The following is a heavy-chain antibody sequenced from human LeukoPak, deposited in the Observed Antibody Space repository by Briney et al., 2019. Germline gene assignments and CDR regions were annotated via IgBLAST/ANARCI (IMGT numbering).Heavy chain of an antibody. CDR1: GYTFTSYY. J-gene: IGHJ4*02. V-gene: IGHV1-46*01. Sequence: ASVKVSCKASGYTFTSYYMHWVRQAPGQGLEWMGIINPSGGSTSYAQKFQGRVTMTRDTSTSTVYMELSSLRSEDTAVYYCARDKRPNYYDSSGGGCFDYWGQGTLVTVSS. CDR2: INPSGGST. D-gene: IGHD3-22*01. CDR3: ARDKRPNYYDSSGGGCFDY.